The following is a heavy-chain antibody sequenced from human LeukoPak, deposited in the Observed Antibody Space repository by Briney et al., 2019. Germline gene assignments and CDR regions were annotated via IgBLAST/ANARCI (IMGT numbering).Heavy chain of an antibody. J-gene: IGHJ4*02. Sequence: ASVKVFCKASGYTFTSYYMHWVRQPPGQGLEWMGIINPSGGSTSYAQKFQGRVAMTRDTSTSTVYMELSSLRSEDTAVYYCARGEVYDILTGYYLPDYWGQGTLVTVSS. CDR2: INPSGGST. CDR1: GYTFTSYY. CDR3: ARGEVYDILTGYYLPDY. D-gene: IGHD3-9*01. V-gene: IGHV1-46*01.